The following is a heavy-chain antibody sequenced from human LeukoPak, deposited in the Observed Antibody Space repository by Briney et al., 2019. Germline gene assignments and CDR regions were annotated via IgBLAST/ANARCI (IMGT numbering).Heavy chain of an antibody. CDR2: IYYSGTT. D-gene: IGHD4-17*01. CDR1: SGSISSSSYY. J-gene: IGHJ6*02. Sequence: SETLSLTCTVSSGSISSSSYYWGWIRQPPGKGLEWIGSIYYSGTTNYNPSLKSRVTISVDTSKNQFSLKLSSVTAADTAVYYCAREDPQTTVPEGMDVWGQGTTVTVSS. CDR3: AREDPQTTVPEGMDV. V-gene: IGHV4-39*07.